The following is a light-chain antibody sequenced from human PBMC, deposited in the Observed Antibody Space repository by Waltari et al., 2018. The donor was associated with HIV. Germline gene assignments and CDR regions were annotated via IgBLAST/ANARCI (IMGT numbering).Light chain of an antibody. J-gene: IGKJ1*01. CDR3: QQYNSWPRT. Sequence: EIVMTQSPATLSVSPGGRATLSCRASQSVSNSLVWYQQRPGHAPRLLIYCASTRATGIPGRFSGSGSGTEFTLTINSLQSEDFAVYYCQQYNSWPRTFGQGTKVEVK. CDR1: QSVSNS. V-gene: IGKV3-15*01. CDR2: CAS.